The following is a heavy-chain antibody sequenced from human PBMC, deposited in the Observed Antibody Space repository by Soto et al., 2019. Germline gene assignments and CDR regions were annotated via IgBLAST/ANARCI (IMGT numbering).Heavy chain of an antibody. CDR1: GFTFSDYY. CDR3: ARVDRYYDFWSGPDY. D-gene: IGHD3-3*01. CDR2: ISSSGSTI. V-gene: IGHV3-11*01. J-gene: IGHJ4*02. Sequence: GGSLRLSCAASGFTFSDYYMSWIRQAPGKGLEWVSYISSSGSTIYYAEAVKGRFTISRDNAKNSLYLQMNSLRAEDTAVYYCARVDRYYDFWSGPDYWGQGTLVTVSS.